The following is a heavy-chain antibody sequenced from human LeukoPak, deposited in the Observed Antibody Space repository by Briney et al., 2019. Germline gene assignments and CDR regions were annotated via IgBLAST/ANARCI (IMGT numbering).Heavy chain of an antibody. Sequence: HPGGSVRLSCAASGFTFSNYAMHWVRQAPGKGLEWVAVISYDGNNKVYADSVKGRFTISRDNSKNTLYLQMNSLRAEDTAVYYCAREGSDWYGHFFDYWGQGTLVTVSS. V-gene: IGHV3-30*03. CDR3: AREGSDWYGHFFDY. CDR1: GFTFSNYA. CDR2: ISYDGNNK. J-gene: IGHJ4*02. D-gene: IGHD6-19*01.